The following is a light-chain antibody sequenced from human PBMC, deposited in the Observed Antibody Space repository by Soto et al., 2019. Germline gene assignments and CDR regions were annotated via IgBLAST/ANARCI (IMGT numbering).Light chain of an antibody. Sequence: DIQMTQSPSTLSASVVDRFTITFLASQIISSWLAWYQQKPGKAPKLLIYDASSLESGVPSRFSGSGSGTEFTLTISSLQPDDFATYYCQQYNGYSWTFGQGTKVDIK. V-gene: IGKV1-5*01. CDR1: QIISSW. J-gene: IGKJ1*01. CDR3: QQYNGYSWT. CDR2: DAS.